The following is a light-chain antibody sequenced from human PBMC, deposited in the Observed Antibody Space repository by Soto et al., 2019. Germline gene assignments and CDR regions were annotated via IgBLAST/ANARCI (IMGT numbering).Light chain of an antibody. Sequence: EIVMTQSPATLSVSPGERATLSCRASQSVDNILAWYQQKPGQAPRLLIYGASTRATGIPARFSGSGSGTEFTLTINSLQSEDFAVYYCQQYNNWPRTFGQGTKVDI. CDR2: GAS. CDR1: QSVDNI. V-gene: IGKV3-15*01. CDR3: QQYNNWPRT. J-gene: IGKJ1*01.